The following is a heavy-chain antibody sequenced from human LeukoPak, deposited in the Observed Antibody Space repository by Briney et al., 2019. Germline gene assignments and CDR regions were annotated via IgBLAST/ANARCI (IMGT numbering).Heavy chain of an antibody. CDR1: GFPFSNYW. CDR2: IKHDGSEQ. D-gene: IGHD5-18*01. Sequence: PGGSLRLSCAASGFPFSNYWMTWVRQAPGKGLAWVANIKHDGSEQNYVDSVRGRFTISRDNAKNSLFLQMSGLRAEDTALYYCAGSRTSATDTLDPWGQGTLVTVSS. CDR3: AGSRTSATDTLDP. V-gene: IGHV3-7*01. J-gene: IGHJ5*02.